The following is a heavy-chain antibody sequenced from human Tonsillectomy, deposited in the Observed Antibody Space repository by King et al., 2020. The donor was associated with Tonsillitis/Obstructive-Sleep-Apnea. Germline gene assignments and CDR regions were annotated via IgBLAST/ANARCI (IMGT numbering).Heavy chain of an antibody. CDR1: GFTVSSNY. D-gene: IGHD6-13*01. Sequence: VQLVESGGGLIQPGGSLRLSCAASGFTVSSNYMSWVRQAPGKGLEWVSVIYSGGSTYYADSVKGRFTISRDNSKNTLYLQRNSLRAEDTAVYYCARDRSSSSWYGYWGQGTLVTVSS. CDR2: IYSGGST. V-gene: IGHV3-53*01. CDR3: ARDRSSSSWYGY. J-gene: IGHJ4*02.